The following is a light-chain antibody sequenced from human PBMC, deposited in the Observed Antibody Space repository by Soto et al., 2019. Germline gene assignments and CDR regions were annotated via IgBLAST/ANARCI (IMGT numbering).Light chain of an antibody. Sequence: EIVLTQSPGTLSLSPGERATLSCRSSHSVSSNYLAWYQQKPDQAPRLLIYDVSSRATGIPDRFSGSGSGTDFTLTMSRLEPVDFAVYYCQQYGVSPTFGQGTKVEIK. CDR3: QQYGVSPT. J-gene: IGKJ1*01. V-gene: IGKV3-20*01. CDR1: HSVSSNY. CDR2: DVS.